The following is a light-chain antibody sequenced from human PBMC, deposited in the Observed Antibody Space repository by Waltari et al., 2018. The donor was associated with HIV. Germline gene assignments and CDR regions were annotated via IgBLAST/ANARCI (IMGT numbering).Light chain of an antibody. Sequence: QSVLTQPPSASGTPGQRVTVSCSGSSSNIGSNHVHWYQQLPGTAPKLLIYRNNQRHSGVPDRFSGSKSGTSASLAISGLRSEDEADYYCVTWDNSLSASIFGGGTKLTVL. CDR2: RNN. CDR1: SSNIGSNH. J-gene: IGLJ2*01. V-gene: IGLV1-47*01. CDR3: VTWDNSLSASI.